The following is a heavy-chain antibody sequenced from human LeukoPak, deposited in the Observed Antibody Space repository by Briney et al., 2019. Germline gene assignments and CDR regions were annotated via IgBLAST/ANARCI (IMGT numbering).Heavy chain of an antibody. D-gene: IGHD6-6*01. CDR2: IRSKANSYAT. Sequence: PGGSLRLSCAASGFTFSGSAMHWVRQASGKGLEWVGRIRSKANSYATAYAASVKGRFTISRDDSKNTAYLQMNCLKTEDTAVYYCTRPPWGYSSSSGDYWGQGTLVTVSS. J-gene: IGHJ4*02. CDR1: GFTFSGSA. CDR3: TRPPWGYSSSSGDY. V-gene: IGHV3-73*01.